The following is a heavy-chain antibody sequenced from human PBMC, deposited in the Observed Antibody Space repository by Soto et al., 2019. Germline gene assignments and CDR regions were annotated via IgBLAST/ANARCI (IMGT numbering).Heavy chain of an antibody. CDR1: GFTFSSYA. CDR2: ISGSGGST. CDR3: ANGEGVVPAAILGYYYYYYMDV. V-gene: IGHV3-23*01. Sequence: GGSLRLSCAASGFTFSSYAMSWVRQAPGKGLEWVSAISGSGGSTYYADSVKGRFTISRDNSKNTLYLQRNSLRAEDTAVYYCANGEGVVPAAILGYYYYYYMDVWGKGTTVTVSS. D-gene: IGHD2-2*01. J-gene: IGHJ6*03.